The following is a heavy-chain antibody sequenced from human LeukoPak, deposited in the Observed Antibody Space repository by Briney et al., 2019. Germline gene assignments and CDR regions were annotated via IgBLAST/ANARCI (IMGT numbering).Heavy chain of an antibody. J-gene: IGHJ4*02. V-gene: IGHV3-48*03. CDR2: ISSGGSTM. Sequence: GGSLRLSCAASGFTFSNYKMNWVRQAPGKGLEWVSFISSGGSTMYYADSVKGRFTISRDNSKNTLYLQMNSLRAEDTAVYYCAKDSGAMNFDYWGQGTLVTVSS. CDR1: GFTFSNYK. CDR3: AKDSGAMNFDY. D-gene: IGHD3-10*01.